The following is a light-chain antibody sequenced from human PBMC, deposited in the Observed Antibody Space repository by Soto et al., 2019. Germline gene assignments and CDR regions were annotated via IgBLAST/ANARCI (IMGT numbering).Light chain of an antibody. V-gene: IGKV3-20*01. CDR3: QQYGTSPVT. CDR2: GAS. J-gene: IGKJ5*01. CDR1: QRVNSRY. Sequence: EIVLTQSPGTLSLSPGERATLSCRASQRVNSRYLAWYQQKPGQAPRLLIYGASTRATGIPDNFSGSGSGTDFTLTISRLEPEDFAVYYCQQYGTSPVTFGQGTRLEIK.